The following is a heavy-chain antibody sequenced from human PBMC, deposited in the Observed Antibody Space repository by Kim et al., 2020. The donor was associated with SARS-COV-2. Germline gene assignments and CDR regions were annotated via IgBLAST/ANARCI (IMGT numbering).Heavy chain of an antibody. J-gene: IGHJ6*03. CDR3: AKEYSYYYYYMDV. D-gene: IGHD2-15*01. CDR1: GFTFSSYG. CDR2: ISYDGSNK. V-gene: IGHV3-30*18. Sequence: GGSLRLSCAASGFTFSSYGMHWVRQAPGKGLEWVAVISYDGSNKYYADSVKGRFTISRDNSKNTLYLQMNSLRAEDTAVYYCAKEYSYYYYYMDVWGKGTTVTVSS.